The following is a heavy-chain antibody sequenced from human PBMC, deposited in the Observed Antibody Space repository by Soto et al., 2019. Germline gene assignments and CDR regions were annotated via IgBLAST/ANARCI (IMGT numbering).Heavy chain of an antibody. J-gene: IGHJ4*02. CDR2: ITATGFTT. D-gene: IGHD2-8*01. Sequence: GGSLRLSCVTSGFNFSNYDMNWVRQAPGRGMEWIAFITATGFTTFYADSVRPRFTISRDNAQESVFLPMDSLTVEDTGIYYCARGGVYWGRGT. CDR1: GFNFSNYD. CDR3: ARGGVY. V-gene: IGHV3-48*03.